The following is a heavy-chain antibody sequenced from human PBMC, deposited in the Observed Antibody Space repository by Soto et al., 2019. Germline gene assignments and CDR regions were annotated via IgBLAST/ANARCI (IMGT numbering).Heavy chain of an antibody. Sequence: VQLLESGGGLVQPGGSLRLSCAASGFTFSSYDMSWVRQAPGKGLVWVAVISYDGSNKYYADSVKGRFTISRDNSKNTLYLQMNSLRAEDTAVYYCARAYEGDYFDYWGQGTLVTVSS. CDR2: ISYDGSNK. CDR3: ARAYEGDYFDY. V-gene: IGHV3-30-3*01. J-gene: IGHJ4*02. D-gene: IGHD3-16*01. CDR1: GFTFSSYD.